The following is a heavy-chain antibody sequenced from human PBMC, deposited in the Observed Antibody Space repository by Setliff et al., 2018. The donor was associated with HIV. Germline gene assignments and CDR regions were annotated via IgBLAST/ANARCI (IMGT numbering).Heavy chain of an antibody. V-gene: IGHV4-38-2*02. CDR1: GYFINSGYY. D-gene: IGHD3-10*01. Sequence: NPSETLSLTCIVSGYFINSGYYWGWVRQPPGKGLEWIGSVYHSGSTYYKPSLKSRLTISVDTSKNKLSLKLTSVTAADTAKYYCARSITMVRGSVMTGGAFDVWGQGATVTVSS. CDR3: ARSITMVRGSVMTGGAFDV. J-gene: IGHJ6*02. CDR2: VYHSGST.